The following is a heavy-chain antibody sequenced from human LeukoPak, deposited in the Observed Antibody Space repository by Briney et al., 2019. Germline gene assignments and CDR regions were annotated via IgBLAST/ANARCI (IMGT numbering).Heavy chain of an antibody. D-gene: IGHD3-22*01. CDR3: ARLSPPVDNSCLFDY. Sequence: SSETLSLTCVVSGYSISSGYYWGWIRQPPGKGLEWIGSMFHSGSTYYNPSLKSRVTLSLDTSKNQLSLKLNSVTAADTAVYYCARLSPPVDNSCLFDYWGQGTLVTVSS. J-gene: IGHJ4*02. CDR2: MFHSGST. V-gene: IGHV4-38-2*01. CDR1: GYSISSGYY.